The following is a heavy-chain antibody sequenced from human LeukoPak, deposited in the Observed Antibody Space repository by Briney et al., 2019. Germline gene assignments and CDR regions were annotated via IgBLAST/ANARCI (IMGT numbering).Heavy chain of an antibody. Sequence: PSETLSLTCTVSGGSISSYYWSWIRQPPGKGLEWIGYIYYSGSTNYNPSLKSRVTISVGTSKNQFSLKLSSVTAADTAVYYCARRGGGDRNYYYYGMDVWGQGTTVTVSS. CDR1: GGSISSYY. V-gene: IGHV4-59*08. CDR3: ARRGGGDRNYYYYGMDV. D-gene: IGHD2-21*01. CDR2: IYYSGST. J-gene: IGHJ6*02.